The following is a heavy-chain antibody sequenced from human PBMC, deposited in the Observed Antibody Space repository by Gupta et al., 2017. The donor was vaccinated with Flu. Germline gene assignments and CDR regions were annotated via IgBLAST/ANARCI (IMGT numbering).Heavy chain of an antibody. CDR3: AADRPGGYGDYELDY. D-gene: IGHD4-17*01. V-gene: IGHV1-58*01. CDR1: GFTFTSSA. CDR2: IVVGSGKT. Sequence: QMHLVQSGPEVKKPGTSVKVSCKASGFTFTSSAVQWVRQARGQRLEWIGWIVVGSGKTNYAQKFQERVTITRDMSTNTAYMELSSLRSEDTAVYYCAADRPGGYGDYELDYWGQGTLVTVSS. J-gene: IGHJ4*02.